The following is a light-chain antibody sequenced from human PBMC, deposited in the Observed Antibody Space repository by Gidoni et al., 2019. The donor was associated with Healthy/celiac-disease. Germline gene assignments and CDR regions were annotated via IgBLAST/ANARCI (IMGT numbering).Light chain of an antibody. J-gene: IGKJ2*02. CDR2: DAS. V-gene: IGKV1-33*01. Sequence: DIQMPQSPSSLPASVGDRVTITCQASQDISNYLNWYQQKPGKAPKLLIYDASNLETWVPSRFSGSGSGTDFTFTISSLQPEDIATYYCQQYDNLPRTFGQGTKLEIK. CDR3: QQYDNLPRT. CDR1: QDISNY.